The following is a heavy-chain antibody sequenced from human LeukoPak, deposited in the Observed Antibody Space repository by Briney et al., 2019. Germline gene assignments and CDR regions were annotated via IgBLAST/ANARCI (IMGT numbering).Heavy chain of an antibody. V-gene: IGHV4-59*01. J-gene: IGHJ6*03. Sequence: SETLSLTCSVSDDSITMYYWTWIRQPPGKGLEWIGYVDHTGSTNFNPSLNGRVTILRDTSRNLFSLRLTSVTAADTAVYFCARGRVSSSTWHSTYYYYFYMDVWGKGTTVTVSS. CDR3: ARGRVSSSTWHSTYYYYFYMDV. D-gene: IGHD4-11*01. CDR1: DDSITMYY. CDR2: VDHTGST.